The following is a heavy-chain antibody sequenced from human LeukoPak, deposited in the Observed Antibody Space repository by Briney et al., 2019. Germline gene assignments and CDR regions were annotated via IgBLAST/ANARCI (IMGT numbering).Heavy chain of an antibody. D-gene: IGHD6-13*01. J-gene: IGHJ5*02. V-gene: IGHV1-69*04. CDR3: VWAAAGKGWFDP. CDR2: IIPILGIA. Sequence: SVKVSCKAAGGTFSSYAISWVRQAPGQGLEWMGRIIPILGIANYAQKFQGRVTITADKSTSTAYMVLSSLRSEDTAVYYCVWAAAGKGWFDPWGQGTLVTVSS. CDR1: GGTFSSYA.